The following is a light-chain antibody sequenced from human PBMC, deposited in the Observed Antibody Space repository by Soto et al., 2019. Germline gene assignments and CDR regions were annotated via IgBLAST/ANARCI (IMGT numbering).Light chain of an antibody. J-gene: IGLJ1*01. CDR1: SSNIGSNY. CDR3: QSYDIGLSARYV. V-gene: IGLV1-47*01. CDR2: YND. Sequence: QSVLTQPPSVSGTPGQRVTISCSGGSSNIGSNYVYWYQQFPGRAPKLLMYYNDQRPSGVPDRFSGSKSGTSASLAISGLRSEDEADYYCQSYDIGLSARYVFGTGTKLTVL.